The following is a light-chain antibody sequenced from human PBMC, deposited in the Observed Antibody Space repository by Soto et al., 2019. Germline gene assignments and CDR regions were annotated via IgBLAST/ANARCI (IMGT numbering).Light chain of an antibody. V-gene: IGKV1-6*01. CDR1: QGIGNA. CDR2: AAS. CDR3: QQTNSFTLT. J-gene: IGKJ4*01. Sequence: AIQMTQSPSSLSASVGDRVTISCRASQGIGNALAWYQQKPGKAPKLLIYAASNLQSGVPSRFSGSGSGTDFNLTISRLQTEDFATYYCQQTNSFTLTFGGGTKLDIK.